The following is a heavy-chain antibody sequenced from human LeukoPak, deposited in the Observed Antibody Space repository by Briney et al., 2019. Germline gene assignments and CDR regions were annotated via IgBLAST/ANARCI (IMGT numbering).Heavy chain of an antibody. J-gene: IGHJ3*02. V-gene: IGHV3-23*01. CDR1: GFIFSSYG. CDR3: ARVGVVPAAIPDGFDI. D-gene: IGHD2-2*01. CDR2: VSGSGDST. Sequence: GGSLRLSCAASGFIFSSYGMSWVRQAPGKGPEWVSAVSGSGDSTNYADSVKGRFTISRDNSKNTLYLQMNSLTAEDTAVYYCARVGVVPAAIPDGFDIWGQGTMVTVSS.